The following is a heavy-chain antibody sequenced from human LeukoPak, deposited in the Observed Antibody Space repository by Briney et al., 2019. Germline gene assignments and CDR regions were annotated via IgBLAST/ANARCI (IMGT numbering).Heavy chain of an antibody. Sequence: QPGRSLRLSCAASGFTFSSYGMHWVRQAPGKGLEWVAVISYDGSNKYYADSVKGRFTISRDNSKNTLYLQMNSLRSEDTAVYYCARHSLIGTTPFDYWGQGTLVTVSS. CDR2: ISYDGSNK. CDR3: ARHSLIGTTPFDY. V-gene: IGHV3-30*03. D-gene: IGHD1-20*01. J-gene: IGHJ4*02. CDR1: GFTFSSYG.